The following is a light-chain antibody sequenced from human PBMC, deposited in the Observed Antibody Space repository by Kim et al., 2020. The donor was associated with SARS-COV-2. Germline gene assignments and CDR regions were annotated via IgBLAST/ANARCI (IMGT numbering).Light chain of an antibody. Sequence: SPGESATLSCRASQRIGTSLAWYQQRPGQAPRLLVYDASNRATGVPDRFSGSGSGTDFTLTISGLEPEDFSTYYCQQRDSWPPAVTFGGGTKLEIK. CDR1: QRIGTS. J-gene: IGKJ4*01. V-gene: IGKV3-11*01. CDR3: QQRDSWPPAVT. CDR2: DAS.